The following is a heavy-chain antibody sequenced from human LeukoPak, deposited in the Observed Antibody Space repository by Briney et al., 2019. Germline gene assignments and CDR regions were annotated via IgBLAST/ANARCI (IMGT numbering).Heavy chain of an antibody. CDR2: ISWNSDSI. V-gene: IGHV3-9*03. J-gene: IGHJ4*02. Sequence: GGSLRLSCAASGFIFDDYAMHWVRQTPGKGLEWVSGISWNSDSIVCADSVKGRFTISRDNAKNSLYLQMNSLRSEDMALYYCVKDKTDFWSGYFDYWGQGTLVTVSS. CDR3: VKDKTDFWSGYFDY. CDR1: GFIFDDYA. D-gene: IGHD3-3*01.